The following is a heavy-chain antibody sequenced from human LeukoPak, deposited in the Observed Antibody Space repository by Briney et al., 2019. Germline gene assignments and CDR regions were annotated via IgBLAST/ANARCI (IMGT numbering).Heavy chain of an antibody. Sequence: PGGSLDPSFAAPGFTASTKYISWFGQAPGKGWGWVSVIYSGGSTYYADSVRGRFTISRDNSKNTVYLQMNSLRAEDTAVYYCARESSGWLQLFDYWGQGTLVTVSS. CDR3: ARESSGWLQLFDY. D-gene: IGHD5-24*01. J-gene: IGHJ4*02. CDR2: IYSGGST. V-gene: IGHV3-66*01. CDR1: GFTASTKY.